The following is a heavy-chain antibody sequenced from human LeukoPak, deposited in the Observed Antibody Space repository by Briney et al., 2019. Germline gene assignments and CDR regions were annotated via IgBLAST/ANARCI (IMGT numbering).Heavy chain of an antibody. Sequence: ASVKVSCKVSGYTLTELSMHWARQAPGKGLEWMGGFDPEDGETIYAQKFQGRVTMTEDTSTDTAYMELSSLRSEDTAVYYCATVFAHYYDSSGYWGAFDIWGQGTMVTVSS. D-gene: IGHD3-22*01. V-gene: IGHV1-24*01. CDR1: GYTLTELS. CDR3: ATVFAHYYDSSGYWGAFDI. J-gene: IGHJ3*02. CDR2: FDPEDGET.